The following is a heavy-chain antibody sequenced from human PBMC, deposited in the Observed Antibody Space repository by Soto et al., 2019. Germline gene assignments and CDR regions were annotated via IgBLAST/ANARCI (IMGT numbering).Heavy chain of an antibody. V-gene: IGHV3-64*01. CDR2: VSGDGSTT. CDR3: AARFCTSAACFHFDY. J-gene: IGHJ4*02. Sequence: TGGSLRLSCAASGFTFSSYGMHWVRQAPGKGLEYVSAVSGDGSTTYYANSVKDRFTISRDNSKNTLYLQMGSLGAEDMAVYYCAARFCTSAACFHFDYWGQGALVTVSS. CDR1: GFTFSSYG. D-gene: IGHD2-2*01.